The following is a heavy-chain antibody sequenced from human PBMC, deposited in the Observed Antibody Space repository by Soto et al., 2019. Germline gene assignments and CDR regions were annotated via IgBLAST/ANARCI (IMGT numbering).Heavy chain of an antibody. CDR2: ISVYNGNT. V-gene: IGHV1-18*01. J-gene: IGHJ4*02. Sequence: QVQLVQSGAEVKKPGASVRVSCKASGYTFTSYGITWVRQAPGQGLEWMGWISVYNGNTNYAQRLQGRVTMTTDTSTTPAYMELRSLRSDDTAVYYCARGQKLFQDGRFDYWGQGTLVTVSS. CDR3: ARGQKLFQDGRFDY. CDR1: GYTFTSYG. D-gene: IGHD1-1*01.